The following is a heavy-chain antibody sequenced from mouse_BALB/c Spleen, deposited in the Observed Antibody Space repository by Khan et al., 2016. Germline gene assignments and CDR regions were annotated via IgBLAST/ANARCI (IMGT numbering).Heavy chain of an antibody. D-gene: IGHD1-1*01. Sequence: QFQLVQSGPELKKPGETVKISCKASGYTFTDYSMHWVKQAPGKGLKWMGWINTETGEPTYADDFKGRFAFSLETSASTAYLQINNLKNEDTATYFCARVYYSYYFDYWGQGTTLTVSS. CDR1: GYTFTDYS. V-gene: IGHV9-2-1*01. J-gene: IGHJ2*01. CDR2: INTETGEP. CDR3: ARVYYSYYFDY.